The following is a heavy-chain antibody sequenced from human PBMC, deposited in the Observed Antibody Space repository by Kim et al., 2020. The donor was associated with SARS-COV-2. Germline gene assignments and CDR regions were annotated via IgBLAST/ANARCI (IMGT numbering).Heavy chain of an antibody. V-gene: IGHV4-34*01. D-gene: IGHD3-10*01. Sequence: NHNPAPKGRVNISVDTSKNRFSLKRSAVTAADTAVYYCARGGGSGNHYDYWGQGTLVTVSS. J-gene: IGHJ4*02. CDR3: ARGGGSGNHYDY.